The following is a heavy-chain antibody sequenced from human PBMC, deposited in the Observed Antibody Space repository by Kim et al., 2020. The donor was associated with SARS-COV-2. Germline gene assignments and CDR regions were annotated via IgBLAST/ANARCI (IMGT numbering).Heavy chain of an antibody. CDR2: INQDGSQK. J-gene: IGHJ4*02. CDR3: GRVWGDYDYVEC. Sequence: GGSLRLSCAASGFTFSSFWMSWLRQAPGKGLEWVANINQDGSQKHQQHSLNGRFTISRDNAKNSLYLQMDRLGPEDSAVYYCGRVWGDYDYVECWGQG. D-gene: IGHD3-16*01. V-gene: IGHV3-7*01. CDR1: GFTFSSFW.